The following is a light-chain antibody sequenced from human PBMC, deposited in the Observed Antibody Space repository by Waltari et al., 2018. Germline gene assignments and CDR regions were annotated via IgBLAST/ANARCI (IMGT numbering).Light chain of an antibody. CDR1: SSNTGARYD. J-gene: IGLJ2*01. CDR3: QSYDSSLSGSV. CDR2: GNS. V-gene: IGLV1-40*01. Sequence: QSGLTQPPSVSGPPGQRVTISCTGSSSNTGARYDVHWSQLLPGTAPKLLIYGNSNRPSGVPDRFSGSKSGTSASLTITGLQAEDEAGYYCQSYDSSLSGSVFGGGTKLTVL.